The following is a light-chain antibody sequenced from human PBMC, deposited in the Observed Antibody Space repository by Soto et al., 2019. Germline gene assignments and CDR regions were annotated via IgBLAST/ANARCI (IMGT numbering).Light chain of an antibody. CDR2: KAS. V-gene: IGKV1-5*03. J-gene: IGKJ4*01. CDR1: QDINSW. Sequence: DIQMTQSPSSVSASVGDTVTITCRASQDINSWLAWYQQKPGKAPKLLIYKASSLESGVPSRFSGSGSGTEFTLTISSLQPDDFATYYCQQCNSYPLTFGGGTKVDIK. CDR3: QQCNSYPLT.